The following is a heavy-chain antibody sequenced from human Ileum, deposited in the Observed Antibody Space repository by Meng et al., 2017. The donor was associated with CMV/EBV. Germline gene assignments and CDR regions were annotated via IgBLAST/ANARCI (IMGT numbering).Heavy chain of an antibody. CDR1: GITFSSYS. D-gene: IGHD6-13*01. Sequence: GESLKISCAASGITFSSYSMNWVRQAPGKGLEWVSSISSSSSYIYYADSVKGRFTISRDNAKNSLYLQMNSLRAEDTAVYYCARDSSSWNYWGQGTLVTVSS. J-gene: IGHJ4*02. CDR3: ARDSSSWNY. CDR2: ISSSSSYI. V-gene: IGHV3-21*01.